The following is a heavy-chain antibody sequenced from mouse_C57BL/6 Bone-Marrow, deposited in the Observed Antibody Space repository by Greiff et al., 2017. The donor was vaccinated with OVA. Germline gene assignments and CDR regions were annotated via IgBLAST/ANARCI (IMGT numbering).Heavy chain of an antibody. CDR1: GYTFTSYG. CDR2: IYPRSGNT. Sequence: QVQLQQSGAELARPGASVKLSCKASGYTFTSYGISWVKQRTGQGLEWIGEIYPRSGNTYYNEKFKGKATLTADKSSSTAYMELRSLTSEDSAVYFCARSRGSRWVAYWGQGTLVTVSA. J-gene: IGHJ3*01. V-gene: IGHV1-81*01. CDR3: ARSRGSRWVAY. D-gene: IGHD3-1*01.